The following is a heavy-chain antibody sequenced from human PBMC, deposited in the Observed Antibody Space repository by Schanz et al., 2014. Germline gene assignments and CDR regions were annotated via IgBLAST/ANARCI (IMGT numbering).Heavy chain of an antibody. CDR3: ARGRSLGWCDY. J-gene: IGHJ4*02. CDR2: VSHGGTYI. V-gene: IGHV3-21*02. D-gene: IGHD2-21*01. CDR1: GFTFSSYS. Sequence: EVLLVESGGGLVTPGESLRLSCAASGFTFSSYSMNWVRQAPGKGLEWVSSVSHGGTYIYYADSVRGRFTISRDNAKNSLFLQMHSLRADDTAVYYCARGRSLGWCDYWGQGTLVTVSS.